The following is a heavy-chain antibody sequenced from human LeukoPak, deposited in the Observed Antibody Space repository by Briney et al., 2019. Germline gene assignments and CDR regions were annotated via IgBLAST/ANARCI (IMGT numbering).Heavy chain of an antibody. Sequence: PGGSLRLSCVASGFTFSSYGMHWVRQVPGKGLEWVALIWYDGSNKYYSDSVKGRFTTSRDNSKNTLYLQMNSLRAEDTAVYYCAREGPRGNSQFDYWGQGTLVTVSS. J-gene: IGHJ4*02. CDR3: AREGPRGNSQFDY. V-gene: IGHV3-33*01. CDR2: IWYDGSNK. D-gene: IGHD4-23*01. CDR1: GFTFSSYG.